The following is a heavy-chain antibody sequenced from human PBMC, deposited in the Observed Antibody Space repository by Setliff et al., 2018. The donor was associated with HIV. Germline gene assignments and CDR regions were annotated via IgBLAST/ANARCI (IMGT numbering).Heavy chain of an antibody. CDR1: GFSFDRFW. CDR3: HSGYDSEEQSYFDY. Sequence: PGGSLSLSCAASGFSFDRFWMHWVRQAPGKGLEWVSRVNTDGNSKTYADSVEDRFTISRDNTKNTLFLQMNSLRVEDTGVYYCHSGYDSEEQSYFDYWGQGTLVTVSS. CDR2: VNTDGNSK. V-gene: IGHV3-74*01. D-gene: IGHD5-12*01. J-gene: IGHJ4*02.